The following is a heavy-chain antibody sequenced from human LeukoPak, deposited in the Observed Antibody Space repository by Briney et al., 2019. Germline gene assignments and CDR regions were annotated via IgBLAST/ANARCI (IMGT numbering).Heavy chain of an antibody. D-gene: IGHD6-19*01. CDR1: GFTFDDYA. CDR2: ISWNSGDI. CDR3: TEDSTDTFGSGWLRVNWFDP. Sequence: GGSLRLSCAASGFTFDDYAMHWVRQAPGKGLEWVSGISWNSGDIDYADSVKGRFTISRDNAKNSLYLQMNSLRAEDTALYYCTEDSTDTFGSGWLRVNWFDPWGQGTLVTVSS. J-gene: IGHJ5*02. V-gene: IGHV3-9*01.